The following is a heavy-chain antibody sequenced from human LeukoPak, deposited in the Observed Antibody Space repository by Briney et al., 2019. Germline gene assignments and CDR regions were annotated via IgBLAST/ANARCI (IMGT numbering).Heavy chain of an antibody. D-gene: IGHD3-10*01. CDR1: GGSISSSSYY. CDR2: IYYSGITYYSGSI. Sequence: SETLSLTCTVSGGSISSSSYYWGWIRQPPGKGLEWIGSIYYSGITYYSGSIFYNPSLKSRVTITVDASKNEFSLKLSSVTAADTAVYYCARDVNYYGSGSYYFDYWGQGTLVTVSS. J-gene: IGHJ4*02. CDR3: ARDVNYYGSGSYYFDY. V-gene: IGHV4-39*07.